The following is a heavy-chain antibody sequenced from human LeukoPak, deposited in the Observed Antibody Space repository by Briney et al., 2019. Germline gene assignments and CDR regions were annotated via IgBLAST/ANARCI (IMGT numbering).Heavy chain of an antibody. Sequence: SETLSLTCTVSGYSISSGYYWGWIRQPPGKGLEWIGSIYHSGSTYYNPSLKSRVTISVDTSKNQFSLKLSSVTAADTAVYYCARDAVVVAATGYWGQGTLVTVSS. D-gene: IGHD2-15*01. CDR2: IYHSGST. J-gene: IGHJ4*02. V-gene: IGHV4-38-2*02. CDR1: GYSISSGYY. CDR3: ARDAVVVAATGY.